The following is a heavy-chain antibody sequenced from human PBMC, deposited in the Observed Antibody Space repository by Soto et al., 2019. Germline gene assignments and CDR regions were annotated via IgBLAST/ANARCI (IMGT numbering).Heavy chain of an antibody. D-gene: IGHD6-19*01. J-gene: IGHJ4*02. V-gene: IGHV3-23*01. Sequence: EVQLLESGGGLVQPGGSLRLSCAASGSIFRNYAMSWVPQAPGKGLEWVSAIGGNGADTYYADSVKGRFTISRDNSKNTLYLQMNSLRAEDTAVYFCAIPSGLTVTGPDYWGQGTLVTVSS. CDR2: IGGNGADT. CDR1: GSIFRNYA. CDR3: AIPSGLTVTGPDY.